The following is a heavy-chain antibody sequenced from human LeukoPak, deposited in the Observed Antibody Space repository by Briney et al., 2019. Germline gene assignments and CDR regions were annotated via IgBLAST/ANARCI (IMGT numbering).Heavy chain of an antibody. J-gene: IGHJ4*02. CDR3: AKDGKNHFDS. CDR2: INWNGGST. Sequence: GGSLRLSCAASGFTFDDYGMSWVRQAPGKGLEWVSGINWNGGSTGYADSVKGRFTISRDNSKNSLYLQMNSLRTEDTALYYCAKDGKNHFDSWGQGTLVTVSS. V-gene: IGHV3-20*04. D-gene: IGHD1-14*01. CDR1: GFTFDDYG.